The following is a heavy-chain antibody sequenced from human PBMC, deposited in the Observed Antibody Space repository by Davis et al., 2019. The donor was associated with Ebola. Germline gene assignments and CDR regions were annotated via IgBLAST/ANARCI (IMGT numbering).Heavy chain of an antibody. Sequence: GGSLRLSCAASGFTFSDYYMSWIRQAPGKGLEWVAVISYDGSNKYYADSVKGRFTISRDNSKNTLYLQMNSLRAEDTAVYYCARDQYGDDAFDYWGQGTLVTVSS. CDR1: GFTFSDYY. D-gene: IGHD4-17*01. J-gene: IGHJ4*02. CDR3: ARDQYGDDAFDY. CDR2: ISYDGSNK. V-gene: IGHV3-30*03.